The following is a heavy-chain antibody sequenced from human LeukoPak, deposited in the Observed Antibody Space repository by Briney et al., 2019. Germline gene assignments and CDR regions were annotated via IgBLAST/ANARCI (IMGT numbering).Heavy chain of an antibody. D-gene: IGHD2-2*01. CDR1: GYTFTGYY. Sequence: ASVKVSCKPSGYTFTGYYMHWVRQAPGQGLEWMGWINPNSGGTNYAQKFQGRVTMTRDTSISTAYMELSRLRSDDTAVYYCARAPYCSSTSCYWFYNWFDPWGQGTLVTVSS. J-gene: IGHJ5*02. CDR2: INPNSGGT. V-gene: IGHV1-2*02. CDR3: ARAPYCSSTSCYWFYNWFDP.